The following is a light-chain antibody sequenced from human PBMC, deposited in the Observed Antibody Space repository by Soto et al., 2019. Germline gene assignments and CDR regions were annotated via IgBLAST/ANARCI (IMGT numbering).Light chain of an antibody. V-gene: IGKV1-33*01. J-gene: IGKJ4*01. CDR1: QDIYNF. CDR2: DAS. CDR3: QHYDNLPLT. Sequence: DTQMTQSPSSLSASVGDRVTITCQASQDIYNFLNWYQQKPREAPKLLIYDASSLETGVPSRFSGSGSETHFTFTISSLQPEDIATYYCQHYDNLPLTFGGGTKVEI.